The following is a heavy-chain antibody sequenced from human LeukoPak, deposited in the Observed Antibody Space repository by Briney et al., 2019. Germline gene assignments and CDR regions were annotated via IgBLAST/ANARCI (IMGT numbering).Heavy chain of an antibody. D-gene: IGHD3-10*01. CDR2: ISSKAYGGTT. V-gene: IGHV3-49*03. CDR3: TRDRITMVRGVIGPYYFDY. Sequence: PGGSLRLSCAGSGFTFSHVWMSWFRQAPGKGLEWVGFISSKAYGGTTEYAASVKGRFTISRDDSKSITYLQMDSLKTEDTAVYYCTRDRITMVRGVIGPYYFDYWGQGTLVTVSS. CDR1: GFTFSHVW. J-gene: IGHJ4*02.